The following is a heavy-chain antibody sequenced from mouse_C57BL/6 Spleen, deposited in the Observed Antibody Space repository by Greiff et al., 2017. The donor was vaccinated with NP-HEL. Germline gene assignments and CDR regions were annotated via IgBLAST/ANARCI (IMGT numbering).Heavy chain of an antibody. D-gene: IGHD1-1*01. Sequence: EVMLVESGGGLVQPGGSLKLSCAASGFTFSDYGMAWVRQAPRKGPEWVAFISYLAYSIYYADTVTGRFTISRENAQNTLYLEMSSLRSADTARYYGARQGGLRGYFDYWGQGTTLTVSS. CDR1: GFTFSDYG. CDR3: ARQGGLRGYFDY. V-gene: IGHV5-15*04. CDR2: ISYLAYSI. J-gene: IGHJ2*01.